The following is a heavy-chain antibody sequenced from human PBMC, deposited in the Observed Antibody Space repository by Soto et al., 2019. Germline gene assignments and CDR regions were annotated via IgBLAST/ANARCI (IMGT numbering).Heavy chain of an antibody. Sequence: ASVKVACKASGYTFTTYYIHWMRQAPGQGLEWMGWINPDSGDTKYPQTFQGRVTMTRDTSISTAYMELTSLRSDDTAVYYCARAVHSSSSPPFYSYYYGLDVWGQGTTVTVSS. CDR1: GYTFTTYY. V-gene: IGHV1-2*02. CDR2: INPDSGDT. D-gene: IGHD6-6*01. CDR3: ARAVHSSSSPPFYSYYYGLDV. J-gene: IGHJ6*02.